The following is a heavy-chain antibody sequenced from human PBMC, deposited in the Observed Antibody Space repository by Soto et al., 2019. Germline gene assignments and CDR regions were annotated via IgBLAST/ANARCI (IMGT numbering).Heavy chain of an antibody. CDR3: ARWVLRFYGMDV. V-gene: IGHV4-34*01. CDR2: INHSGST. J-gene: IGHJ6*02. D-gene: IGHD4-17*01. Sequence: QVQLQQWGAGLLKPSETLSLTCAVYGGSFSGYYWSWIRQPPGKGLEWIGEINHSGSTNYNPSLKSRVTISVDTSKNQVSLKLSSVTAADTAVYYCARWVLRFYGMDVWGQGTTVTVSS. CDR1: GGSFSGYY.